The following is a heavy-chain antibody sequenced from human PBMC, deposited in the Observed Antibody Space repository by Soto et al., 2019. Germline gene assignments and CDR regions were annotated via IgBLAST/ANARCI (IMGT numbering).Heavy chain of an antibody. J-gene: IGHJ5*02. CDR1: GYTLTELS. CDR2: FDPEDGET. CDR3: ATSHGYSSYNWFDP. V-gene: IGHV1-24*01. Sequence: ASVKVSCKVSGYTLTELSMHWVRQAPGKGLEWMGGFDPEDGETIYAQKFQGRVTMTEDTSTDTAYMELSSLRSEDTAVYYCATSHGYSSYNWFDPWGQGTLVTVSS. D-gene: IGHD5-18*01.